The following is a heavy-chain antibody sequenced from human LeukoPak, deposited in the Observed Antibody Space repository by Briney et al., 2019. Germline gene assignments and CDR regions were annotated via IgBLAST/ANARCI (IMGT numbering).Heavy chain of an antibody. CDR1: GGSISSYY. D-gene: IGHD1-26*01. CDR3: SRESGAFCPFGY. V-gene: IGHV4-59*12. Sequence: PSETLSLTCTVSGGSISSYYWSWIRQPPGKGLEWIGYIYYSGSTNYNPSLKSRVTISVDKSKNLLSLNLTSVTAADTAVYYCSRESGAFCPFGYWGQGTLVTVSS. CDR2: IYYSGST. J-gene: IGHJ4*02.